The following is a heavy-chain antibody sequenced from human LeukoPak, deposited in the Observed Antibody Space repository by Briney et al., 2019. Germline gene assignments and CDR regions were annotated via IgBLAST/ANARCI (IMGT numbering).Heavy chain of an antibody. V-gene: IGHV1-58*01. CDR2: IVVGSGKT. Sequence: SVKVSCKASGFPFTRSAVQWVRQARGQRLEWIGWIVVGSGKTKYAQKFQERVTITRDMSTSAAYMEVSSLRSEDTAVYYCAAAGLLRFEDLLYYRMDVWGKGTTVTVSS. J-gene: IGHJ6*04. CDR1: GFPFTRSA. CDR3: AAAGLLRFEDLLYYRMDV. D-gene: IGHD3-10*01.